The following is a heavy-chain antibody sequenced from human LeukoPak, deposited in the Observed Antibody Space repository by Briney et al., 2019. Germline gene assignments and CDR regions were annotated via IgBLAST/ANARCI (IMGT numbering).Heavy chain of an antibody. V-gene: IGHV4-31*03. CDR3: ARVLGTDGLDY. Sequence: SETLSLTCTVSGGSVSSGGYYWSWIRQHPGKGLEWIGYIYYSGSTYYNPSLKSRATISVDTSKNQFSLKLSSVTAADTAVYYCARVLGTDGLDYWGQGTLVTVSS. J-gene: IGHJ4*02. D-gene: IGHD1-1*01. CDR1: GGSVSSGGYY. CDR2: IYYSGST.